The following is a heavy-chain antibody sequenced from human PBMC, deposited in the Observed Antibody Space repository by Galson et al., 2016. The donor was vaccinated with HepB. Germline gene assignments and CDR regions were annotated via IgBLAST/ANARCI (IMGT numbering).Heavy chain of an antibody. J-gene: IGHJ5*02. D-gene: IGHD4-11*01. CDR2: IKNDGSNT. V-gene: IGHV3-74*03. Sequence: SLRLSCAASGFTFSNYWMHWVRQAPGKGLVWVSRIKNDGSNTMYADSVKGRFTISRDKAKNTLYLQMNSLRVEDTAGYYCAKDDYMRAWGQGILVTVSS. CDR1: GFTFSNYW. CDR3: AKDDYMRA.